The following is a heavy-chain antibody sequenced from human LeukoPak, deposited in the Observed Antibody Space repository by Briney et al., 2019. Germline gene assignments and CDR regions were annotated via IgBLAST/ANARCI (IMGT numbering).Heavy chain of an antibody. CDR3: ARGSTRYSSSPHDY. V-gene: IGHV1-2*02. D-gene: IGHD6-13*01. Sequence: KISCKGSGYSFTSYWIGWVRQMPGKGLEWMGWVNPNSGGTNYAQKFQGRVTMTRDTSISTAYMELSRLRSDDTAVYYCARGSTRYSSSPHDYWGQGALVTVSS. J-gene: IGHJ4*02. CDR2: VNPNSGGT. CDR1: GYSFTSYW.